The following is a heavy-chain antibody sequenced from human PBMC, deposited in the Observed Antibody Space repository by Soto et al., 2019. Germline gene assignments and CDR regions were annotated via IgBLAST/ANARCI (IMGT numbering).Heavy chain of an antibody. Sequence: QVQLQESGPGLVKPSQTLSLTCTVSGGSISSGDYYWSWIRQPPGKGLEWIGYIYYSGSTYYNPSRRSRVTIPVDPSKNQFSLKLSSVTAADTAVYYCARVGGFGATTIDYWGQGTLVTVSS. CDR2: IYYSGST. J-gene: IGHJ4*02. CDR1: GGSISSGDYY. CDR3: ARVGGFGATTIDY. D-gene: IGHD3-10*01. V-gene: IGHV4-30-4*01.